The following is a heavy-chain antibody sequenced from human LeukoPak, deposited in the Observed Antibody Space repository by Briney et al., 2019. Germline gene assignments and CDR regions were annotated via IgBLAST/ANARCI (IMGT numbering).Heavy chain of an antibody. V-gene: IGHV1-2*02. CDR2: INPNSGGT. J-gene: IGHJ4*02. D-gene: IGHD5-12*01. CDR3: ARIRSGYVPAFGY. Sequence: GASVKVSCKASGYTFTGYYMHWVRQAPGQGLEWMGWINPNSGGTNYAQKFQGRVTMTRDTSISTAYMELSRLRSDDTAVYYCARIRSGYVPAFGYWGQGTLVTVSS. CDR1: GYTFTGYY.